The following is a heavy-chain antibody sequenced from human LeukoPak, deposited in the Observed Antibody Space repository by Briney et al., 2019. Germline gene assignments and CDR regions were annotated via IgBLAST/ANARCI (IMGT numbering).Heavy chain of an antibody. V-gene: IGHV4-59*02. J-gene: IGHJ6*03. CDR3: ARGPYYDFWSGYPYMDV. CDR2: IQDSGIT. Sequence: SETLSLICNVSGDSVSSGYWSWIRQSPGKGLEWIGFIQDSGITDYNPSLKSRLLMSVDTSKNQFSLNLRSVTAADTAVYYCARGPYYDFWSGYPYMDVWGKGTTVTVSS. D-gene: IGHD3-3*01. CDR1: GDSVSSGY.